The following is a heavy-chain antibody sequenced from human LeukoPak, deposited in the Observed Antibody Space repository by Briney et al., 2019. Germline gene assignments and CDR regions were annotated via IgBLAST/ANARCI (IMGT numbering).Heavy chain of an antibody. V-gene: IGHV4-34*01. D-gene: IGHD1-1*01. CDR1: GGSFSGYY. CDR3: ARGTATGTPKAFDI. J-gene: IGHJ3*02. CDR2: INHSGST. Sequence: KPSETLSLTCAVYGGSFSGYYWSWIRQPPGKGLEWIGEINHSGSTNYNPSLKSRVTISVDTSKNQLSLKLSSVTAAATAVYYCARGTATGTPKAFDIWGQGTMVTVS.